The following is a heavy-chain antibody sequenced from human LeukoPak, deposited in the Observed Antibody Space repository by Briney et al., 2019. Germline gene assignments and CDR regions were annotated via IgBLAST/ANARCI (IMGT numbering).Heavy chain of an antibody. V-gene: IGHV3-48*04. J-gene: IGHJ4*02. CDR2: ISTGGITI. CDR3: ARGNCSSASCYTDFDY. CDR1: GFTFSSYG. D-gene: IGHD2-2*02. Sequence: GGSLRLSCAASGFTFSSYGMHWVRQAPGKGLEWVSYISTGGITIYYADSVKGRFTISRDNAKNSLYLQMNSLRAEDTAVYYCARGNCSSASCYTDFDYWGQGTLVTVSS.